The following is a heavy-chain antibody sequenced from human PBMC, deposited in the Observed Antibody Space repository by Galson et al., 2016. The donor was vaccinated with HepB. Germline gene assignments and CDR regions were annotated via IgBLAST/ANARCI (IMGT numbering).Heavy chain of an antibody. CDR2: IYPGGSDT. Sequence: QSGAEVKKPGNSLRISCKGSAYGFTDYWIGWVRQMPGKGLEWMGSIYPGGSDTRYNPSFQGQVTISADKSVNTVYLQWSSLKASDTAMYYCARDYGRLGLDVWGQGTTVTISS. J-gene: IGHJ6*02. V-gene: IGHV5-51*01. D-gene: IGHD3-16*01. CDR3: ARDYGRLGLDV. CDR1: AYGFTDYW.